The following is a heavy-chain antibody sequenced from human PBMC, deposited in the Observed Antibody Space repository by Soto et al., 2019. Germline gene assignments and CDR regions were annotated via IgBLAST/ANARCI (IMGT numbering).Heavy chain of an antibody. CDR3: TRDRRWYYYDSSGYPTFRY. Sequence: GGSLRLSCTASGFTFGDYAMSWVRQAPGKGLEWVGFIRSKAYGGTTEYAASVKGRFTISRGDSKSIAYLQMNSLKTEDTAVYYCTRDRRWYYYDSSGYPTFRYWGQGTLVTVSS. CDR1: GFTFGDYA. CDR2: IRSKAYGGTT. D-gene: IGHD3-22*01. V-gene: IGHV3-49*04. J-gene: IGHJ4*02.